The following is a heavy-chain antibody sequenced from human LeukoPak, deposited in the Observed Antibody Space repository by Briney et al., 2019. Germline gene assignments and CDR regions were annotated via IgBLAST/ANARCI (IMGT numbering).Heavy chain of an antibody. V-gene: IGHV4-38-2*02. Sequence: SETLSLTCTVSGYSISSGYYWGWTRQPPGKGLEWIGSIYHSGSTYYNPSLKSRVTISVDTSKNQFSLKLSSVTAADTAVYYCARVPQQLWFDYWGQGTLVTVSS. D-gene: IGHD5-18*01. CDR1: GYSISSGYY. CDR2: IYHSGST. J-gene: IGHJ4*02. CDR3: ARVPQQLWFDY.